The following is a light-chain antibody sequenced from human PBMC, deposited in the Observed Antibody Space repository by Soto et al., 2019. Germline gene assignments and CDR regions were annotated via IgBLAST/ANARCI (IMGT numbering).Light chain of an antibody. J-gene: IGKJ2*03. CDR1: QSISTW. Sequence: DIQMTQSPSTLSASVRDRVTITCRASQSISTWVAWYQQRPGKAPKLLIYDASSLESGVPSRFSGSGSGTEFTLTISRLQPDDFATYYCQQYNSNSYSFGQGTKLEIK. CDR2: DAS. CDR3: QQYNSNSYS. V-gene: IGKV1-5*01.